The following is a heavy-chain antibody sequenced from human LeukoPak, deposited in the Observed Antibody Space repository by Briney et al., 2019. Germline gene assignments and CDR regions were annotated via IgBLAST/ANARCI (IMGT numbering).Heavy chain of an antibody. Sequence: PVGSLRLSCAASGFTFSSYAMHWVRQAPGKGLEWVAVISYDGSNKYYADSVKGRFTISRDNSKNTLYLQMNSLRAEDTAVYYCARDNTIFGVVNHYYYYGMDVWGQGTTVTVSS. CDR2: ISYDGSNK. D-gene: IGHD3-3*01. CDR3: ARDNTIFGVVNHYYYYGMDV. V-gene: IGHV3-30-3*01. CDR1: GFTFSSYA. J-gene: IGHJ6*02.